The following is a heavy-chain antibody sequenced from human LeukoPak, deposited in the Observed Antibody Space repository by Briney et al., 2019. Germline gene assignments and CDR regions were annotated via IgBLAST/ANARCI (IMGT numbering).Heavy chain of an antibody. Sequence: ASVKVSCKASGYTFTSYYMHWVRQAPGQGLEWLGIINPSGGGTRYAQKFQGRVTMTRDTSTSTVYMELSSLRSEDTAVYYCARDTPTTVTQEGVIFDYWGQGTRVTVSS. J-gene: IGHJ4*02. CDR3: ARDTPTTVTQEGVIFDY. CDR1: GYTFTSYY. V-gene: IGHV1-46*01. D-gene: IGHD4-17*01. CDR2: INPSGGGT.